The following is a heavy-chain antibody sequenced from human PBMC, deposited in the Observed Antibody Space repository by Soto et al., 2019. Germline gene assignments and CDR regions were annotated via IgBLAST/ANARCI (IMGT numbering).Heavy chain of an antibody. Sequence: GGSLRLSCAASGFTFSSYGMHWVRQAPGKGLEWVAVISYDGSNKYYADSVKGRFTISRDNSKNTLYLQMNSLRAEDTAVYYCAKDQNRYSYEGDWFDPWGQGTLVTVSS. CDR1: GFTFSSYG. D-gene: IGHD5-18*01. CDR3: AKDQNRYSYEGDWFDP. V-gene: IGHV3-30*18. CDR2: ISYDGSNK. J-gene: IGHJ5*02.